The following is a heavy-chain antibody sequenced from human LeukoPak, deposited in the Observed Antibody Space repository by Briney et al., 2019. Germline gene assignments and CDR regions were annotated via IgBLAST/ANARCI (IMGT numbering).Heavy chain of an antibody. D-gene: IGHD2-21*02. V-gene: IGHV3-74*01. CDR1: GFTFSSYW. CDR3: ARGGDNFDY. J-gene: IGHJ4*02. CDR2: VKSEDDA. Sequence: GGSLRLSCAASGFTFSSYWMHWVRQVPGKGLVWVSRVKSEDDASYADSVKGRFTISRDNAKNTLYLQMNSLRADDTAVYYCARGGDNFDYWGQGTPVTVSS.